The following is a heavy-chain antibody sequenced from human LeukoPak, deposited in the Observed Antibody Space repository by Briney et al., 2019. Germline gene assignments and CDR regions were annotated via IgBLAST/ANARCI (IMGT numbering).Heavy chain of an antibody. D-gene: IGHD1-1*01. CDR1: GYTFTRYG. V-gene: IGHV1-18*01. J-gene: IGHJ5*02. CDR3: ARDFSNFSYGTWFDP. CDR2: ISTYNGKT. Sequence: GASVKVPCKASGYTFTRYGITWVRQAPGQGLECMGWISTYNGKTNYAQKVQDRVTMTTDTSTSTVYMELRSLRSDDTALYFCARDFSNFSYGTWFDPWGQGTLVTVSS.